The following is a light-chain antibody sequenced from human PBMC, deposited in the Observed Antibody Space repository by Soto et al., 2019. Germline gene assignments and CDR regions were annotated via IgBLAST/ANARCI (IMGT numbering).Light chain of an antibody. Sequence: EIVMTQSPATLSVSPGERATLSCRASQSVSSNLAWYQQKPGQAPRLLIYGASTRATGIPARFSGSGSGTEFTLTISSPQSEDFAVYYCQQYNNWPRTWTFGQGTKVEIK. CDR1: QSVSSN. CDR3: QQYNNWPRTWT. CDR2: GAS. J-gene: IGKJ1*01. V-gene: IGKV3-15*01.